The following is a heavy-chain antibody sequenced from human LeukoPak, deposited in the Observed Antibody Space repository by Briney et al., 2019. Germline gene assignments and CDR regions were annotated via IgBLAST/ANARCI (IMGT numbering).Heavy chain of an antibody. CDR2: ISSTTSTI. Sequence: GGSLRLSCAASGFTFSTYSMNWVRQAPGQGLEWVSYISSTTSTIYYADSVKGRFTVSRDNAKHSLYLQMNSLRAEDTAVYYCAGERGGGGVVISNAFDIWGQGTMVTVSS. V-gene: IGHV3-48*01. J-gene: IGHJ3*02. CDR3: AGERGGGGVVISNAFDI. CDR1: GFTFSTYS. D-gene: IGHD2-21*01.